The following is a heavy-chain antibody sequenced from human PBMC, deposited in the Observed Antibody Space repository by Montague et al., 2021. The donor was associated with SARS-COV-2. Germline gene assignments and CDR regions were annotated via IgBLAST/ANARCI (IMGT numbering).Heavy chain of an antibody. V-gene: IGHV4-39*01. CDR3: ARLSRMVRGVLYNWFDP. CDR1: GGSISSSSYY. Sequence: SETLSLTCTVSGGSISSSSYYWGWIRQPPGKGLEWIGSIYYSGSTYYNPSLKSRVTISVDTSKNQFSLKLSSVTAADTAVYCCARLSRMVRGVLYNWFDPWGQGTLVTVSS. J-gene: IGHJ5*02. CDR2: IYYSGST. D-gene: IGHD3-10*01.